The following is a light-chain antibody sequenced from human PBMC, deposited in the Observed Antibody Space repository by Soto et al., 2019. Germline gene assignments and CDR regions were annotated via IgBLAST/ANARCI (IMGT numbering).Light chain of an antibody. V-gene: IGKV3-20*01. CDR3: QQYASSPRT. Sequence: EIMLTQAPATLAFSPGDRATLSCRASQSVSGSYLAWYLQKPGQAPRLLIYDASSRATGIPDRFSGSGSGTDFTLTISRLEPEDFAVYYCQQYASSPRTFGQGTKVDIK. CDR1: QSVSGSY. CDR2: DAS. J-gene: IGKJ1*01.